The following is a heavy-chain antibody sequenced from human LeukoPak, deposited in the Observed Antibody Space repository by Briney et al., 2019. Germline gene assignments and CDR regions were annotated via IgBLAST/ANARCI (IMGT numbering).Heavy chain of an antibody. CDR2: INPNSGGT. V-gene: IGHV1-2*02. J-gene: IGHJ4*02. CDR3: GRGSEGGKWLDY. D-gene: IGHD3-22*01. CDR1: GYTFTGSY. Sequence: APSVKVSCKASGYTFTGSYIHWVRQAPGQGLEWMGWINPNSGGTNYGKKFQGRVTMTWDTSINTAYMDLSRLTSDDTAIYYCGRGSEGGKWLDYWGQGTLVTVSS.